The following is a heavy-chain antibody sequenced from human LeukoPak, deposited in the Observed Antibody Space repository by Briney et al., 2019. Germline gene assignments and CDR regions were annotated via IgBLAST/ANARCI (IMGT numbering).Heavy chain of an antibody. Sequence: GGSLRLSCAASGFTFSSSAMSWVRQAPGKGLEWVSAISNNGGYTYYADSVQGRFTISRDNSKSTLCLQMNSLRAEDTAVYYCARAVGATPFDYWGQGTLVTVSS. D-gene: IGHD1-26*01. CDR1: GFTFSSSA. CDR3: ARAVGATPFDY. V-gene: IGHV3-23*01. CDR2: ISNNGGYT. J-gene: IGHJ4*02.